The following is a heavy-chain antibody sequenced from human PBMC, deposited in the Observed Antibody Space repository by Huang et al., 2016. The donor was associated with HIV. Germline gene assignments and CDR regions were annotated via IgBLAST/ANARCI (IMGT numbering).Heavy chain of an antibody. J-gene: IGHJ4*02. V-gene: IGHV4-59*01. CDR2: LSYTGST. CDR1: GASLNKFY. Sequence: QVRLQESGPGLVRPSETLSLTCNVSGASLNKFYWNWIRQSPGKGLEWIGYLSYTGSTTYNPSLTSRVTIFQDTSKNQCSLKLTSVTAADTAVYYCARAFPSGALDYWGQGTLVTVSS. CDR3: ARAFPSGALDY.